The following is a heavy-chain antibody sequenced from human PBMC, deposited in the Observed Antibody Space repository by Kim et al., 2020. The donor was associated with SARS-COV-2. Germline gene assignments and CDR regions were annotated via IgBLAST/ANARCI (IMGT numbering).Heavy chain of an antibody. CDR1: GFTFSNAW. D-gene: IGHD3-22*01. J-gene: IGHJ2*01. CDR2: IKSKTDGGTT. CDR3: MSPNYYDSSGYYGSYWYFDL. Sequence: GGSLRLSCAASGFTFSNAWMSWVRQAPGKGLEWVGRIKSKTDGGTTDYAAPVKGRFTISRDDSKNTLYLQMNSLKTEDTAVYYCMSPNYYDSSGYYGSYWYFDLWGRGTLVTVSS. V-gene: IGHV3-15*01.